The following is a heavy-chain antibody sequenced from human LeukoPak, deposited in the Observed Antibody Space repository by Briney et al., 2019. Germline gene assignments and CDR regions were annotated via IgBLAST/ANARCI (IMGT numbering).Heavy chain of an antibody. V-gene: IGHV4-38-2*02. CDR1: GYSITSAYY. Sequence: SSETLSLTCTVSGYSITSAYYWGWIRQPPGKGLEWIGSFFLKGSTYYNPSLKSRVTISVDTSKTQFSLTLSSVTAADTAVYYCARVARCTSCFDVDYWGQGTLVTVSS. D-gene: IGHD2-2*01. CDR2: FFLKGST. CDR3: ARVARCTSCFDVDY. J-gene: IGHJ4*02.